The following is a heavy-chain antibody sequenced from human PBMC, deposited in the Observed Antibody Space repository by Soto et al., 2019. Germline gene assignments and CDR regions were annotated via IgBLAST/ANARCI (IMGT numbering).Heavy chain of an antibody. CDR3: AREVSVTGVDWYFDL. J-gene: IGHJ2*01. V-gene: IGHV3-21*01. Sequence: EVQLVESGGGLVQPGGSLRLSCAASGFTFSSYSMNWVRQAPGKGLEWVSSISSSSSYIYYADSVKGRFTISRDNAKNSLYLQMNSLRAEDTAVYYCAREVSVTGVDWYFDLWGRGTLVTVSS. CDR1: GFTFSSYS. CDR2: ISSSSSYI. D-gene: IGHD2-21*02.